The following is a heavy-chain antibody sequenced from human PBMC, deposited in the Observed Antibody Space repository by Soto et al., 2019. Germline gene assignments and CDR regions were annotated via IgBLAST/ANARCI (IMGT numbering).Heavy chain of an antibody. CDR1: GYTFTSYA. D-gene: IGHD2-2*01. V-gene: IGHV1-3*01. Sequence: GASVKVSCKASGYTFTSYAMHWVRQAPGQRLEWMGWINAGNGNTKYSQKFQGRVTITRDTSASTAYMELSSLRSEDTAVYYCARDPAGGYCSSTSCYPYCYYGMDVWGQGTTVTVSS. CDR3: ARDPAGGYCSSTSCYPYCYYGMDV. CDR2: INAGNGNT. J-gene: IGHJ6*02.